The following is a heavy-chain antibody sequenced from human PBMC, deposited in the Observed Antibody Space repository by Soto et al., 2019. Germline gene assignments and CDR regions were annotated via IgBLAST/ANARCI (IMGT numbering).Heavy chain of an antibody. V-gene: IGHV4-59*01. CDR1: GGSISSYY. J-gene: IGHJ4*02. CDR2: IYYSGST. D-gene: IGHD3-22*01. Sequence: PSETLSLTCTVSGGSISSYYWSWIRQPPGNGLEWIGYIYYSGSTNYNPSLKSRVTISVVTSKNQFSLKLSSVTAADTAVYYCAREGYYDGSGYLYWGQGTLVTVSS. CDR3: AREGYYDGSGYLY.